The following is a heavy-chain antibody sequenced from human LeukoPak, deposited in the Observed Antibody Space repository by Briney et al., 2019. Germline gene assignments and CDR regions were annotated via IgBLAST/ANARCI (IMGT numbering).Heavy chain of an antibody. CDR3: ARVGDQYSSSPLNYFDY. CDR1: GGSFSGYY. Sequence: KPSETLSLTCAVYGGSFSGYYWSWIRQPPGKGLEWIGEINHSGSTNYNPSLKSRVTISVDTSKNQFSLKLSSVTAADTAVCYCARVGDQYSSSPLNYFDYWGQGTLVTVSS. CDR2: INHSGST. V-gene: IGHV4-34*01. J-gene: IGHJ4*02. D-gene: IGHD6-13*01.